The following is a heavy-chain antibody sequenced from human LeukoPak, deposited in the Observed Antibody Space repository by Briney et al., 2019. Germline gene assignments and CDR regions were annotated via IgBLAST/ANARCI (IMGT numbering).Heavy chain of an antibody. D-gene: IGHD3-10*01. CDR2: NPDGTTT. CDR1: GFTFSTYW. Sequence: GGSLRLSCAASGFTFSTYWMHWVRQAPGKGLVWVSRNPDGTTTSYADSVKGRFTISRDNAKDTVYLQVNSLRAEDTAVYYCAGYGSGSFWGQGTLVTVSS. CDR3: AGYGSGSF. V-gene: IGHV3-74*01. J-gene: IGHJ4*02.